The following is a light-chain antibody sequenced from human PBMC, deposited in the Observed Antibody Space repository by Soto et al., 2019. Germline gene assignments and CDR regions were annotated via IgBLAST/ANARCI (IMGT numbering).Light chain of an antibody. CDR3: CSYAGTYV. CDR1: SSDVGGYNY. V-gene: IGLV2-23*02. CDR2: EVS. J-gene: IGLJ1*01. Sequence: QSALTQPASVSGSPGQSITISCTGTSSDVGGYNYVPWYQHHPGKAPKLMIFEVSKRPSGVSNRFSGSKSGNTASLTISGLQAEDEAEYYCCSYAGTYVFGTGTKVTVL.